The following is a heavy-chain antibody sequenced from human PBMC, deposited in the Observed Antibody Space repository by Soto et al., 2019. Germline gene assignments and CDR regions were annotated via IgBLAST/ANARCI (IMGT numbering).Heavy chain of an antibody. CDR3: AGEGAGLPSPYDWFYP. Sequence: QVQLVQSGAEVKKPGYSVKVSCKASGGTFSSYAISWVRQAPGQGLEWMGGIIPIFGTANYAQKFQGRVTVTADESPGTAYRERSSLSSNDTAVYYCAGEGAGLPSPYDWFYPWGQATLVTVSS. J-gene: IGHJ5*02. CDR1: GGTFSSYA. V-gene: IGHV1-69*12. CDR2: IIPIFGTA.